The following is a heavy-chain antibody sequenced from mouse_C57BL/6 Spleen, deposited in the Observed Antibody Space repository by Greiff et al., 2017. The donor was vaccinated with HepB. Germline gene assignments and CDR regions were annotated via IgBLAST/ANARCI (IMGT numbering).Heavy chain of an antibody. CDR3: ARDGGYYGSSYGYFDY. Sequence: VQLKESEGGLVQPGSSMKLSCTASGFTFSDYYMAWVRQVPEKGLEWVANINYDGSSTYYLDSLKSRFIISRDNAKNILYLQMSSLKSEDTATYYCARDGGYYGSSYGYFDYWGQGTTLTVSS. J-gene: IGHJ2*01. D-gene: IGHD1-1*01. CDR2: INYDGSST. CDR1: GFTFSDYY. V-gene: IGHV5-16*01.